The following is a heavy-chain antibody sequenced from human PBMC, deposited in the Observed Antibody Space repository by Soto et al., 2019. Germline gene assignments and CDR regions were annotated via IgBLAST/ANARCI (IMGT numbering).Heavy chain of an antibody. CDR2: ISGSDDST. Sequence: EVQLLESGGGLVQPGESLRLSCAASGFTFSSYAMSWVRQAPGKGLEWVSVISGSDDSTYYADSVKGRFTISRDNSKNTMNLQMTSLTAEDPALYYCAKRRSSSTFDYWGQGTLVTVSS. V-gene: IGHV3-23*01. D-gene: IGHD6-6*01. J-gene: IGHJ4*02. CDR3: AKRRSSSTFDY. CDR1: GFTFSSYA.